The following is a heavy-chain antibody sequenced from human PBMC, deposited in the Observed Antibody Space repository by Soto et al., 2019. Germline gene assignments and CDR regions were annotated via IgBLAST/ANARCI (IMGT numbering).Heavy chain of an antibody. J-gene: IGHJ4*02. CDR2: ISGSGGST. CDR1: GFTFSSYA. D-gene: IGHD6-19*01. CDR3: AKVPTTALRGISSGWYYFDY. Sequence: GGSLRLSCAASGFTFSSYAMSWVRQAPGKGLEWVSAISGSGGSTYYADSVKGRFTISRDNSKNTLYLQMNSLRAEDTAVYYCAKVPTTALRGISSGWYYFDYWGQGTLVTVSS. V-gene: IGHV3-23*01.